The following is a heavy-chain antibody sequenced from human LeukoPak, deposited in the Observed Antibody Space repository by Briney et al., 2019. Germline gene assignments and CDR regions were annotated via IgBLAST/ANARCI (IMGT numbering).Heavy chain of an antibody. CDR2: ISAYNGNT. CDR1: GYTFTSYG. Sequence: ASVKVSCKASGYTFTSYGISWVRQAPGQGLEWMGWISAYNGNTNYAQKLQGRVTMTTDTSTSTAYMELRSLRSDDTAVYYCARVLSPITIFRVVIIKDYFDYWGQGTLVTVSS. V-gene: IGHV1-18*01. D-gene: IGHD3-3*01. CDR3: ARVLSPITIFRVVIIKDYFDY. J-gene: IGHJ4*02.